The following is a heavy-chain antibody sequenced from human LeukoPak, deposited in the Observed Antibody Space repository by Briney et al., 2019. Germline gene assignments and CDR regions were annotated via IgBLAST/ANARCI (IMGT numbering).Heavy chain of an antibody. J-gene: IGHJ5*02. CDR2: INPSSGGT. CDR3: ARDTWFGELSIPQYNWFDP. V-gene: IGHV1-2*02. CDR1: GYTFTDYY. Sequence: ASVKVSCKASGYTFTDYYLHWVRQAPGQGLEWMGWINPSSGGTNYAQKFQGRVTMTRDTSISTAYMELSRLRSDDTAVYYCARDTWFGELSIPQYNWFDPWGQGTLVTVSS. D-gene: IGHD3-10*01.